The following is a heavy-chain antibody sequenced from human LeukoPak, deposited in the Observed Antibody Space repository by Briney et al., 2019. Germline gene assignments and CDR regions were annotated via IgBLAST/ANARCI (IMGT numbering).Heavy chain of an antibody. CDR3: ARGVAVVPATHYYFDY. CDR1: RGSLRSTSSH. V-gene: IGHV4-39*01. J-gene: IGHJ4*02. Sequence: PSETLSLTSTVSRGSLRSTSSHWGCIRQPPGNGLGWIGSIYYSGSTYYNPSLKSRVTISVDTSKNQFSLKLSSVTAADTAVYYCARGVAVVPATHYYFDYWGQGSLVTVSS. D-gene: IGHD2-2*01. CDR2: IYYSGST.